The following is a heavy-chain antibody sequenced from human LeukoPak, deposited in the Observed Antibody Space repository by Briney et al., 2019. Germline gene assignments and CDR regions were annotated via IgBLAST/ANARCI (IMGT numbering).Heavy chain of an antibody. CDR3: AKDYKYSSSSAFDY. CDR1: GFTFSSHW. Sequence: GGSLRLSCAASGFTFSSHWMSWVRQAPGKGLEWVANIKQDGSQKYYVDSVKGRFTISRDNAKNSLYLQMNSLRAEDTAVYYCAKDYKYSSSSAFDYWGQGTLVTVSS. D-gene: IGHD6-6*01. V-gene: IGHV3-7*01. CDR2: IKQDGSQK. J-gene: IGHJ4*02.